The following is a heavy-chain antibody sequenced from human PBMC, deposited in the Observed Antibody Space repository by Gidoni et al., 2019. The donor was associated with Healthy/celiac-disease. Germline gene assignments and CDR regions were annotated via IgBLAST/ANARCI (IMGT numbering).Heavy chain of an antibody. CDR3: ARDPRPYYYGSGSYSPGDY. CDR1: GYTFTSYA. Sequence: QVQLVQSGAEVKKPGASVQVSCQASGYTFTSYAMHWVRQAPGQRLEWMGWINAGNGNTKYSQKFQGRVTITRDTSASTAYMELSSLRSEDTAVYYCARDPRPYYYGSGSYSPGDYWGQGTLVTVSS. J-gene: IGHJ4*02. V-gene: IGHV1-3*01. D-gene: IGHD3-10*01. CDR2: INAGNGNT.